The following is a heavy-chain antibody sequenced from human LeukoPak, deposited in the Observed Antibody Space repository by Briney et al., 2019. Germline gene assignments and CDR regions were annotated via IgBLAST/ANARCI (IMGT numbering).Heavy chain of an antibody. V-gene: IGHV3-74*01. Sequence: GGSQRLSCAASGFTFSSYWMHWVRQAPGKGLVWVSRINSDGSSTSYADSVKGRFTISRDNAKNTLYLQMNSLRAEDTAVYYCARGGVGLLWFGELLPCDFWGQGTLVTVSS. J-gene: IGHJ4*02. CDR1: GFTFSSYW. D-gene: IGHD3-10*01. CDR3: ARGGVGLLWFGELLPCDF. CDR2: INSDGSST.